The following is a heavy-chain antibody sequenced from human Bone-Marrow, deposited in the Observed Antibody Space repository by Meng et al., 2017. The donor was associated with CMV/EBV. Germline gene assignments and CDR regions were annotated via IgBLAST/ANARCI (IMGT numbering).Heavy chain of an antibody. CDR3: AGEQYYSDSSGYFRGDFDY. CDR2: ISGSSSYI. Sequence: GESLKISCAASGFTFSSYTMNWVRQAPGKGLEWVSSISGSSSYIQYADSVKGRFTISRDNAQNSLHLQMNGLRAEDTAVYYCAGEQYYSDSSGYFRGDFDYWGQGMLVTVSS. CDR1: GFTFSSYT. D-gene: IGHD3-22*01. V-gene: IGHV3-21*01. J-gene: IGHJ4*02.